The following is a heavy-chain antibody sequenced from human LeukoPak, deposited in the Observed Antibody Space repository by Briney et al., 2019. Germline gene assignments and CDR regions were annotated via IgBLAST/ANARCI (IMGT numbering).Heavy chain of an antibody. CDR3: AKDGATMGYYFDY. V-gene: IGHV3-30*18. J-gene: IGHJ4*02. Sequence: GGSLRLSCAASGFIFSSHAMHWVRQAPGKGLEWVAVISYDGGDSVYAESVKARFTISRDNSKNTLYLQMNSLRTEDTAVYYCAKDGATMGYYFDYWGQGTLVAVSS. D-gene: IGHD5-12*01. CDR1: GFIFSSHA. CDR2: ISYDGGDS.